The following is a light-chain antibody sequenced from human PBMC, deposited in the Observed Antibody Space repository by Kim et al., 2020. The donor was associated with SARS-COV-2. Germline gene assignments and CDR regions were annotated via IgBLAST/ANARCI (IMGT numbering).Light chain of an antibody. Sequence: SYELTQPPSGSVAPGETARITCGGNKLPSKGVHWYQQKPGQAPVLVIYSDADRPSGIPERFSGSNSGNTATLTITRVEVGDEADYYCQGWDNRSDLGVFG. CDR2: SDA. CDR3: QGWDNRSDLGV. V-gene: IGLV3-21*04. J-gene: IGLJ3*02. CDR1: KLPSKG.